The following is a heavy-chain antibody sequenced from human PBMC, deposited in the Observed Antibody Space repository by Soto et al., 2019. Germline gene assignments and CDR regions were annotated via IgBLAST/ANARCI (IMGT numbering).Heavy chain of an antibody. CDR3: ASLLRGYSGRGDY. D-gene: IGHD5-12*01. CDR2: IIPIFGTA. CDR1: GGTFSSYA. J-gene: IGHJ4*02. V-gene: IGHV1-69*13. Sequence: SVKVSCKASGGTFSSYAISWVRQAPGQGLEWMGGIIPIFGTAKYAQKFQGRVTITADESTSTAYMELSSLRSEDTAVYYCASLLRGYSGRGDYWGQGTLVTVSS.